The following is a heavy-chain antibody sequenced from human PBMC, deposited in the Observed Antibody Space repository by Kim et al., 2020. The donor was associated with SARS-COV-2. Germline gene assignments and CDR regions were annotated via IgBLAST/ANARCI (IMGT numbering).Heavy chain of an antibody. D-gene: IGHD6-19*01. CDR3: ARATVGIAVADHYFDY. J-gene: IGHJ4*02. V-gene: IGHV4-39*01. Sequence: SLKRRVTISVDTVKNQFSLTLSSVTAADTAVYYCARATVGIAVADHYFDYWGQGTLVTVSS.